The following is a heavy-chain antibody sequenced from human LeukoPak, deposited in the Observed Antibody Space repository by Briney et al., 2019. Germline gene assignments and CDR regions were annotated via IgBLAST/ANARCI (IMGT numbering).Heavy chain of an antibody. J-gene: IGHJ4*02. V-gene: IGHV3-7*05. CDR2: IKEDGSEK. CDR1: GFTFSSYW. CDR3: ASQFWWAAVPGTLDY. Sequence: GGPLRLSCTASGFTFSSYWMSWVRQAPGRGLEWVANIKEDGSEKYYVDSVTGRFTISRDNAKESLYLQMNSLGTEDTAVYYCASQFWWAAVPGTLDYWGQGTLVTVSS. D-gene: IGHD6-19*01.